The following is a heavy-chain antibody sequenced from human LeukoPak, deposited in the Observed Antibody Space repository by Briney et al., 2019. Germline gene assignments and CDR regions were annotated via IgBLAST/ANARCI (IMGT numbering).Heavy chain of an antibody. CDR1: GGSFSGYY. D-gene: IGHD5-24*01. J-gene: IGHJ4*02. Sequence: SETLSLTCAVYGGSFSGYYWSWIRQPPGKGLEGIGEINHSGRTNYNPSLKSRVTISVDTSKNQFSLKLSSVTAADTAVYYCASTQRWLHALDYWGQGTLVTISS. CDR2: INHSGRT. CDR3: ASTQRWLHALDY. V-gene: IGHV4-34*01.